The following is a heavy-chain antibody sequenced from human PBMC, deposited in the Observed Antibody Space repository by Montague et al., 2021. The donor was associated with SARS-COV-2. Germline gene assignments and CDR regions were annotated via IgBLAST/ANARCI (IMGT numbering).Heavy chain of an antibody. CDR1: GFSLSTSGMC. J-gene: IGHJ6*02. V-gene: IGHV2-70*11. D-gene: IGHD3-9*01. Sequence: PPLVKPTQTLTLTCTFSGFSLSTSGMCVSWIRQPPGKALEWLARIDWDDDKYYSTSLKTRLTISKDTSKNQVVLTMTNMDPVDTATYYCARTHYDILPGYYYDMDVWGQGTTVTASS. CDR2: IDWDDDK. CDR3: ARTHYDILPGYYYDMDV.